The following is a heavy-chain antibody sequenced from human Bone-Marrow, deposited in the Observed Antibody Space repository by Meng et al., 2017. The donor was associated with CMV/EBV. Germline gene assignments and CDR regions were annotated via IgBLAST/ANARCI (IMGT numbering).Heavy chain of an antibody. CDR1: GYTLTKLS. CDR2: FDPEDGET. Sequence: ASVKVSCKVSGYTLTKLSMHWVRQAPGKGLEWMGGFDPEDGETIYAQKFQGRVTMTEDTSTDTAYMELSSLRSEDTAVYYCATLNQGGYELYYWGQGTLVTVSS. V-gene: IGHV1-24*01. CDR3: ATLNQGGYELYY. D-gene: IGHD2-2*01. J-gene: IGHJ4*02.